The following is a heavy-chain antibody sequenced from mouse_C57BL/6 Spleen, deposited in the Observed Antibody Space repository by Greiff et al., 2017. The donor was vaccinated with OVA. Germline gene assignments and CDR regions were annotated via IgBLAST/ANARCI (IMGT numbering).Heavy chain of an antibody. CDR3: TGSDSNYAMDY. J-gene: IGHJ4*01. Sequence: EVKLVESGGGLVQPGGSMKLSCVASGFTFSNYWMNWVRQSPEKGLEWVAQIRLKSDNYATHYAESVKGRFTISRDDSKSSVYLQMNNLRAEDTGIYYCTGSDSNYAMDYWGQGTSVTVSS. V-gene: IGHV6-3*01. D-gene: IGHD3-3*01. CDR1: GFTFSNYW. CDR2: IRLKSDNYAT.